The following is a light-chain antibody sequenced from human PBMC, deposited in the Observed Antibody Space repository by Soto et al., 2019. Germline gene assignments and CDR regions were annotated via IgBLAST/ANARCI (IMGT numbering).Light chain of an antibody. CDR3: QHSGTTPET. CDR1: QSVGSDY. CDR2: GAS. Sequence: LVTQSPVTLSLSTGERATLSCRASQSVGSDYLAWYQQKPGQAPRILIYGASSRATGIPDRFSGSGSGTDFTLTISSLEPEDFAVYCCQHSGTTPETFGQGTKV. V-gene: IGKV3-20*01. J-gene: IGKJ1*01.